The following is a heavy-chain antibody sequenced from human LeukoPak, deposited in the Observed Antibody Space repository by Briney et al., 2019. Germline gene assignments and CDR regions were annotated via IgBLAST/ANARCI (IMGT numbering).Heavy chain of an antibody. V-gene: IGHV1-8*01. D-gene: IGHD5-24*01. CDR2: KNPKSGNT. J-gene: IGHJ6*02. Sequence: ASVKVSCKASGNTFTNYDINWVRQATGQGLGWMRWKNPKSGNTGYAQSFQRRVSMTSNTSISTAYMELSSRSSDDTAVYYGAKMARTGNYYYGMDVWGQGTTVTVSS. CDR1: GNTFTNYD. CDR3: AKMARTGNYYYGMDV.